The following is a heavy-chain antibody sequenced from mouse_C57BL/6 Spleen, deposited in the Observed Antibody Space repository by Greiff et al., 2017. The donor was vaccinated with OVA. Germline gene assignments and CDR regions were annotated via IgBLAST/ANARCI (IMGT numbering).Heavy chain of an antibody. J-gene: IGHJ1*03. CDR2: LDPSDSYT. CDR1: GYTFTSYW. Sequence: QVQLQQPGAELVMPGASVKLSCKASGYTFTSYWMHWVKQRPGQGLEWIGELDPSDSYTNYNQKFKGKSTLTVDKSSSTAYMQLSSLTSEDSAVYYCARRGYDVSYWYFDVWGTGTTVTVSS. D-gene: IGHD2-2*01. V-gene: IGHV1-69*01. CDR3: ARRGYDVSYWYFDV.